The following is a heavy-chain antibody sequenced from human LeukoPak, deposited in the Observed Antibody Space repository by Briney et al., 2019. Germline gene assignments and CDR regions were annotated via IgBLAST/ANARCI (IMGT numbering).Heavy chain of an antibody. V-gene: IGHV1-2*02. CDR3: ARDLGRDTAKEIVYYYGMDV. Sequence: ASVKVPCKASGYTFTGYDIYWVRQAPGQGLEWMGWINPNSGGTDYTQKFQGRVTMTRDTSISTAYMELSRLRSDDTAVYYCARDLGRDTAKEIVYYYGMDVWGQGTTVTVSS. CDR2: INPNSGGT. CDR1: GYTFTGYD. D-gene: IGHD5-18*01. J-gene: IGHJ6*02.